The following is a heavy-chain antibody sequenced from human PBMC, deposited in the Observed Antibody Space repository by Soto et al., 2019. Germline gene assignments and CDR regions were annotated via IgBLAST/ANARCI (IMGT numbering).Heavy chain of an antibody. J-gene: IGHJ4*02. CDR2: IYFSGAT. V-gene: IGHV4-61*03. CDR1: GASVSSGDYY. D-gene: IGHD3-22*01. CDR3: VRVHEDDSSGYFLDY. Sequence: QVQLQEAGPGLVKPSETLALNCSVSGASVSSGDYYWSWIRQPPGKGLEWIGYIYFSGATSYAPSLKRRVSISIDTSNDRFFLKIKSVTAADTAFYYCVRVHEDDSSGYFLDYWGQGLLVSVSS.